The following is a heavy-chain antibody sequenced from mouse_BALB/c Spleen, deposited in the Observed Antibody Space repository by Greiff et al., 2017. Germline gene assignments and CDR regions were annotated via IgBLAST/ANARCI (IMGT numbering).Heavy chain of an antibody. D-gene: IGHD2-14*01. J-gene: IGHJ1*01. CDR3: ARGGYDPSYWYFDV. CDR1: GFTFSDYY. Sequence: EVKLVESGGGLVKPGGSLKLSCAASGFTFSDYYMYWVRQTPEKRLEWVATISDGGSYTYYPDSVKGRFTISRDNAKNNLYLQMSSLKSEDTAMYYCARGGYDPSYWYFDVWGAGTTVTVSS. V-gene: IGHV5-4*02. CDR2: ISDGGSYT.